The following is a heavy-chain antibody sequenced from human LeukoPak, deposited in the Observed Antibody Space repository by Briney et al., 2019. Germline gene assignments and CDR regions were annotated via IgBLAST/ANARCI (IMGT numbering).Heavy chain of an antibody. CDR3: AKDYGHAFDI. Sequence: GGSLRLSCAASGFTFSSYGMHWVRQAPGKGLEWVAVISYDGSNKYYADSVKGRFTISRDNSKNTLYLQMNSLRAEDTAVYYCAKDYGHAFDIWGQGTMVTVSS. CDR2: ISYDGSNK. D-gene: IGHD4-17*01. J-gene: IGHJ3*02. CDR1: GFTFSSYG. V-gene: IGHV3-30*18.